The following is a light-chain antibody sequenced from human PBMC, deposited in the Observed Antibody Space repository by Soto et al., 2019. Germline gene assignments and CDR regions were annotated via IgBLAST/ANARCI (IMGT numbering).Light chain of an antibody. CDR1: SSDVGGYNY. V-gene: IGLV2-14*01. Sequence: QSALTQPASVSGSPGQSITISCTGTSSDVGGYNYVSWYQQHPGKAPKLMIYEVSNRPSGVSHRFSGSKSGNTASLTISGLQAEDEADYYCSSYTSSSTVGVFGTGTKVTVL. CDR3: SSYTSSSTVGV. J-gene: IGLJ1*01. CDR2: EVS.